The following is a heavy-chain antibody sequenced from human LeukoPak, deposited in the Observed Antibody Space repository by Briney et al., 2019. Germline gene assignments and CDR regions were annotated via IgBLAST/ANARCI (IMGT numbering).Heavy chain of an antibody. CDR3: ARGSVLRFLEWLFDY. CDR1: GGSFSSYY. J-gene: IGHJ4*02. V-gene: IGHV4-34*01. D-gene: IGHD3-3*01. CDR2: INHSGST. Sequence: SETLSLTCAVYGGSFSSYYWSWIRQPPGKGLEWIGEINHSGSTNYNPSLKSRVTISVDTSKNQFSLKLSSVTAADTAVYYCARGSVLRFLEWLFDYWGQGTLVTVSS.